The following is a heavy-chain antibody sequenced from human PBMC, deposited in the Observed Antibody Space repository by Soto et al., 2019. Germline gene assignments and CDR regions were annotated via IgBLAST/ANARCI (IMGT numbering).Heavy chain of an antibody. CDR1: GYTFSTYW. Sequence: GESLKISCKASGYTFSTYWIGWVRQMPGRGLEWMGFIYPGDSDTSYSPSFQGQVTISADKSTSTVYLQWSSLKASDTAMYYCARQKLWTATINNDAFDIWGQGTMVTVSS. D-gene: IGHD2-21*01. CDR3: ARQKLWTATINNDAFDI. CDR2: IYPGDSDT. J-gene: IGHJ3*02. V-gene: IGHV5-51*01.